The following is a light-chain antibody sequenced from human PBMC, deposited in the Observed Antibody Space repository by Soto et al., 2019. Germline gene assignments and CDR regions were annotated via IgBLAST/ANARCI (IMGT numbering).Light chain of an antibody. V-gene: IGLV2-8*01. CDR3: SSYAGSNNSPDV. J-gene: IGLJ1*01. Sequence: QSALTQPPSASGSPGQSVTISCTGTSSDVGGYNYVSWYQQHPGKAPKLMIYEVSKRPSGVPDRLSGSKSGNTASLTVSGLQAEDEADYYCSSYAGSNNSPDVFGTGTKLTVL. CDR2: EVS. CDR1: SSDVGGYNY.